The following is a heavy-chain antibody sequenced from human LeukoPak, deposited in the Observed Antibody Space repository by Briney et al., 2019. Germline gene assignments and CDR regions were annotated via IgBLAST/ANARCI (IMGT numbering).Heavy chain of an antibody. CDR3: VRDLHWGGFDV. CDR2: ISPSGDIT. Sequence: GGSLRLSCTASGFTFGDYAMNWVRQAPGKGLEWVSGISPSGDITYYADSVMGRFSISRDNPKSTVSLQMSSLRAEDTALYYCVRDLHWGGFDVWGQGTMVTVSS. D-gene: IGHD7-27*01. CDR1: GFTFGDYA. V-gene: IGHV3-23*01. J-gene: IGHJ3*01.